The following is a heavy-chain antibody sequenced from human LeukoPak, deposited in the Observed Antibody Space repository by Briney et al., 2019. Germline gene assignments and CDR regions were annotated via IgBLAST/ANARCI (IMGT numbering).Heavy chain of an antibody. V-gene: IGHV1-8*01. Sequence: ASVKVSCKASGYTFTSYDINWVRQATGQGLEWMGWMNPNSGNTGYAQKFQGRVTMTRNTSISTAYMELSSLRSEDTAVYYCARGFSSRKGIAARPYYFDYWGQGTLVTVSS. CDR1: GYTFTSYD. D-gene: IGHD6-6*01. CDR3: ARGFSSRKGIAARPYYFDY. J-gene: IGHJ4*02. CDR2: MNPNSGNT.